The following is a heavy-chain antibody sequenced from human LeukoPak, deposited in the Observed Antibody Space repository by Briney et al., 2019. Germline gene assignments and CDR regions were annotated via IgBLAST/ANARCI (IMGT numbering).Heavy chain of an antibody. D-gene: IGHD2-21*02. Sequence: SVKVSCKASGGTFSSYAISWVRQAPGQGLEWMGRIIPILGIANYAQKFQGRVTITADKSTSTAYMELSSLRSEDTAVYYCTRPTALGYWGQGTLVTVSS. CDR2: IIPILGIA. CDR3: TRPTALGY. V-gene: IGHV1-69*04. J-gene: IGHJ4*02. CDR1: GGTFSSYA.